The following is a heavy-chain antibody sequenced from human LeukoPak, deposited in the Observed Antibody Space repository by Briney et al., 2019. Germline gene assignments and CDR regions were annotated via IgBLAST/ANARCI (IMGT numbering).Heavy chain of an antibody. V-gene: IGHV1-8*01. Sequence: AVHVSCKASLYTLPRYDINWLRQATAQGREWMGLMNPNSCNTDYAQKFQGRVTMTRNTSISTAYMELSSLRSEDTAVYYCARGYRYYDSSGYYSVDYWGQGTLVTVSS. CDR1: LYTLPRYD. CDR3: ARGYRYYDSSGYYSVDY. D-gene: IGHD3-22*01. J-gene: IGHJ4*02. CDR2: MNPNSCNT.